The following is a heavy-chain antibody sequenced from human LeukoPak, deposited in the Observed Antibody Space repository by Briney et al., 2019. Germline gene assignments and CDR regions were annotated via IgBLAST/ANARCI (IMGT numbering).Heavy chain of an antibody. CDR1: GGSISSYY. D-gene: IGHD3-3*01. J-gene: IGHJ5*02. CDR3: AGVLTDFWSGYPGDNWFDP. V-gene: IGHV4-59*08. CDR2: IYYSGST. Sequence: SETLSLTCTVSGGSISSYYWSWIRQLPGKGLEWIGYIYYSGSTNYNPSLKSRVTISVDTSKNQFSLKLSSVTAADTAVYYCAGVLTDFWSGYPGDNWFDPWGQGTLVTVSS.